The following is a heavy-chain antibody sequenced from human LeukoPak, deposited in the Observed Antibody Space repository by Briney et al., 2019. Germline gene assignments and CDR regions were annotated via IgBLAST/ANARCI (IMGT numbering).Heavy chain of an antibody. J-gene: IGHJ3*02. CDR2: INQDGSEK. V-gene: IGHV3-7*01. Sequence: GGSLRLSCAASGFTFSDYWMTWVRQAPGKGLEWVANINQDGSEKYYLDSVKGRFTISRDNAKNSLYLQMNSLRAEDTAVYYCARFYSAGITDAFDIWGQGTMVTVSS. CDR1: GFTFSDYW. D-gene: IGHD3-10*01. CDR3: ARFYSAGITDAFDI.